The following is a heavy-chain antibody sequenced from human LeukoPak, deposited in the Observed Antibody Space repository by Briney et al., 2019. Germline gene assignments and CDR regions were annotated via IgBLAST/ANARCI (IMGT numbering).Heavy chain of an antibody. V-gene: IGHV4-59*01. CDR3: ARDGVPYDSKENWFDP. CDR1: GASISSYY. Sequence: PSETLSLTCTVSGASISSYYWSWIRQPPGKGLEWIGYIYYSGSTNYNPSLKSRVTISVDTSKNQFSLKLSSVTAADTAVYYCARDGVPYDSKENWFDPWGQGTLVTVSS. CDR2: IYYSGST. J-gene: IGHJ5*02. D-gene: IGHD3-22*01.